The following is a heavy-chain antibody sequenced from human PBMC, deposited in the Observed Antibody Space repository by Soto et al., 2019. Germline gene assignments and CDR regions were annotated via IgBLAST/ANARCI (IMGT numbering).Heavy chain of an antibody. V-gene: IGHV1-69*12. CDR1: GGTFSSYA. J-gene: IGHJ6*02. CDR2: IIPIFGTA. Sequence: QVQLVQSGAEVKKPGSSVKVSCKASGGTFSSYAISWVRQAPGQGLEWMGGIIPIFGTANYAQKFQGRVTITADESTSTAYMELSSLRSEDTAVYYCARVLIVRSADYYYGMDVWGQGTTVNVSS. D-gene: IGHD2-21*01. CDR3: ARVLIVRSADYYYGMDV.